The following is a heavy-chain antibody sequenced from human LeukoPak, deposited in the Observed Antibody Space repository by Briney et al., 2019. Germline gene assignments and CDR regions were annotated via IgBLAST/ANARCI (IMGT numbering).Heavy chain of an antibody. Sequence: ASVTVSCKASGYTFTSYAMNWVRQAPGQGLEWMGWINTNTGNPTYAQGFTGRFVFSLDTSVSTAYLQISSLKAEDTVVYYCARHLYDFWSGSAVYFSYGMDVWGQGTTVTVSS. CDR3: ARHLYDFWSGSAVYFSYGMDV. CDR1: GYTFTSYA. D-gene: IGHD3-3*01. V-gene: IGHV7-4-1*02. J-gene: IGHJ6*02. CDR2: INTNTGNP.